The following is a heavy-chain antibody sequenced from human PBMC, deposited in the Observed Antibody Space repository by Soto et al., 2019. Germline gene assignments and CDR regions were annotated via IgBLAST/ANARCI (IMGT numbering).Heavy chain of an antibody. D-gene: IGHD6-13*01. Sequence: EVQLVESGGGLVQPGGSLRLSCAASGFTVSSNYMSWVRQAPGKGLEWVSVIYSGGSTYYADSVKGRFTISRHNSKNTLYLQMNSLTAADTAVYYCARLKAAADLMPYYYYYYMDVWGKGTTVTVSS. V-gene: IGHV3-53*04. CDR2: IYSGGST. J-gene: IGHJ6*03. CDR1: GFTVSSNY. CDR3: ARLKAAADLMPYYYYYYMDV.